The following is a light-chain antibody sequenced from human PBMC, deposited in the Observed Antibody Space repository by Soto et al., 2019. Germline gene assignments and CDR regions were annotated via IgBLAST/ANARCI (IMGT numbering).Light chain of an antibody. CDR2: EVS. V-gene: IGLV2-8*01. J-gene: IGLJ2*01. CDR3: SSYAGSNNLV. CDR1: SSDVGGYNY. Sequence: QSALTQPPSASGSPGQSVTISCTGTSSDVGGYNYVSWYQQHPGKAPKLMIYEVSKRPSGVPDSFSGSKSGNTASLTVSGLQAEEEADYYCSSYAGSNNLVFGGGTKLTVL.